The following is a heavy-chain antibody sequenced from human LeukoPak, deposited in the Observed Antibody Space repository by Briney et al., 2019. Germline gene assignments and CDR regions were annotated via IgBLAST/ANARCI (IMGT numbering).Heavy chain of an antibody. CDR1: GYTFTSYY. D-gene: IGHD1-26*01. J-gene: IGHJ4*02. CDR2: INPSGGST. CDR3: ARASSGSYRY. Sequence: GASVTVSFTASGYTFTSYYMHWVRQAPGQGLEWMGIINPSGGSTSYAQKFQGRVTMTRDTSTSTVYMELSSLRSEDTAVYYCARASSGSYRYWGQGTLVTVSS. V-gene: IGHV1-46*01.